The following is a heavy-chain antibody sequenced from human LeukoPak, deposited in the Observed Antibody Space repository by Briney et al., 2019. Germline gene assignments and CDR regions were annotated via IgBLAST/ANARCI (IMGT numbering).Heavy chain of an antibody. J-gene: IGHJ4*02. D-gene: IGHD3-10*01. CDR3: ARRGGSGRSFDY. V-gene: IGHV4-61*08. Sequence: PSETLSLTCTVSGASVSSGGYYWSWIRQPPGKGLEWIGYIYYSGSTNFNPFLKSRVTISVDTSKNQFSLKVSSVTAADTAVYYCARRGGSGRSFDYWGQGTLVTVSS. CDR2: IYYSGST. CDR1: GASVSSGGYY.